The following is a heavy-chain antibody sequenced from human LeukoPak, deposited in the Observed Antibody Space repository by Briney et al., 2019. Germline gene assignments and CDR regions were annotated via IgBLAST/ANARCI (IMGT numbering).Heavy chain of an antibody. CDR3: ARDPAYGALDY. J-gene: IGHJ4*02. CDR2: VEPDGNTQ. V-gene: IGHV3-7*01. Sequence: GGSLRLSCAASGFSLSVSWMTWVRQAPGRGLEWVGNVEPDGNTQNYVDSVKGRFTFSRDNARNSLYLQMNGLRAEDTAVYYCARDPAYGALDYWGQGTLVTVSS. CDR1: GFSLSVSW. D-gene: IGHD4-17*01.